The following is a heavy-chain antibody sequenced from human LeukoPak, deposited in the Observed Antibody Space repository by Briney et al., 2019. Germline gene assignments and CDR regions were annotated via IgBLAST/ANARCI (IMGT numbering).Heavy chain of an antibody. J-gene: IGHJ6*02. V-gene: IGHV1-8*01. Sequence: ASVTVSFKASGYTFTNYDINWVRQAAGQGLEWMGWMNPNSGNTGYAQKFQGRVTMTRNTSISTAYMELSSLRSEDTAVYYCARPSDGWFGEQFGGMDVWGQGTTVTVSS. CDR1: GYTFTNYD. D-gene: IGHD3-10*01. CDR3: ARPSDGWFGEQFGGMDV. CDR2: MNPNSGNT.